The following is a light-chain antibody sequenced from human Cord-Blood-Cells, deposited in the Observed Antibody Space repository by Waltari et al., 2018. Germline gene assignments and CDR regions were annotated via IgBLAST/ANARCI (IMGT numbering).Light chain of an antibody. V-gene: IGLV2-14*01. CDR3: SSYTSSSTGV. J-gene: IGLJ2*01. CDR2: DVS. Sequence: QSALTQPASVSGSPGESITISCTGTSSDVGGYNYVSWYQQHPGKAPKPMIYDVSNRPSGFSNRFSGSKSGNTASLTISGLQAEDEADYYCSSYTSSSTGVFGGGTKLTVL. CDR1: SSDVGGYNY.